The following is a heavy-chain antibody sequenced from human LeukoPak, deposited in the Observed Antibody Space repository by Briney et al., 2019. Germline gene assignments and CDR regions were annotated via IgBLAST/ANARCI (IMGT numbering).Heavy chain of an antibody. Sequence: GGSLRLSCAASGFTVSSSYMNWVRQAPGKGLEWVSVIYSGGSTYYADSVKGRFTISRDNSKNSLYLQMNSLRAEDTAVYYCARDPVAEIIDYWGQGTLVTVSS. CDR3: ARDPVAEIIDY. D-gene: IGHD6-19*01. CDR2: IYSGGST. CDR1: GFTVSSSY. J-gene: IGHJ4*02. V-gene: IGHV3-53*01.